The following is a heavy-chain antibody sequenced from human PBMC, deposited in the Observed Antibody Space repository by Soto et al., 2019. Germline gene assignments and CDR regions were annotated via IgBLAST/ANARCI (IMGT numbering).Heavy chain of an antibody. V-gene: IGHV3-48*01. CDR3: SRLSTVRRGYSGYDYPRKFDY. D-gene: IGHD5-12*01. Sequence: PGGSLRLSCAASGFTFSSYSMNWVRQAPGKGLEWVSYISSSSSTIYYADSVKGRFTISRDNAKNSLYLQMNSLRAEDTAVYYCSRLSTVRRGYSGYDYPRKFDYWGQGTLVTVSS. CDR2: ISSSSSTI. J-gene: IGHJ4*02. CDR1: GFTFSSYS.